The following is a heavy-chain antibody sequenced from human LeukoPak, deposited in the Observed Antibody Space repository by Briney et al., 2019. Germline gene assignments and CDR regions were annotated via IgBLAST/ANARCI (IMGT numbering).Heavy chain of an antibody. D-gene: IGHD3-10*01. Sequence: SETLSLTCTVSGGSISSYYWSWIRQPPGKGLEWFGYIYYSGSTNYDPSLKSRVTISVDTSKNQFSLKLSSVTAADTAVYYCARSHSPYGSGVYTFDYWGQGTLVTVSS. CDR2: IYYSGST. V-gene: IGHV4-59*01. CDR3: ARSHSPYGSGVYTFDY. CDR1: GGSISSYY. J-gene: IGHJ4*02.